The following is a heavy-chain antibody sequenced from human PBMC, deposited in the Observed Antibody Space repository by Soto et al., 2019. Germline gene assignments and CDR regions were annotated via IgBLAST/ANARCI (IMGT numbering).Heavy chain of an antibody. CDR1: GGSISSYY. D-gene: IGHD3-3*01. Sequence: QVQLQESGPGLVKPSETLSLTCTVSGGSISSYYWSWIRQPPGKGLEWIGYIYYSGSTNYNPSLKSRVTISVDTSKNPFSLKLSSVTAADTDVYYCARRYYDFWADAFDIWGQGTMVTVSS. J-gene: IGHJ3*02. CDR2: IYYSGST. CDR3: ARRYYDFWADAFDI. V-gene: IGHV4-59*08.